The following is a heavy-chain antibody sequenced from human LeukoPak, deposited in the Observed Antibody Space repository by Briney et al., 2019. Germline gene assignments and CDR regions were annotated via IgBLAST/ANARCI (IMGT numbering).Heavy chain of an antibody. V-gene: IGHV1-69*13. D-gene: IGHD1-1*01. CDR1: GRTFSTYA. CDR2: INPMFGTA. Sequence: SVKVSCTASGRTFSTYAISWVRQAPGQALEWMGRINPMFGTANYAQKFQGRVTIPADESTSTAYRELSGLRSGDTAVYYCARDPAERLRGASYYYYMDVWDKGTTVTVSS. CDR3: ARDPAERLRGASYYYYMDV. J-gene: IGHJ6*03.